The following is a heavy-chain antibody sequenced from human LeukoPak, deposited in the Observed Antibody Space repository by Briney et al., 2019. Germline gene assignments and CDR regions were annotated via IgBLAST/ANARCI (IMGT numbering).Heavy chain of an antibody. CDR3: AREGLGQQLWNAFDI. D-gene: IGHD6-13*01. CDR2: ISYDGSNK. J-gene: IGHJ3*02. CDR1: GFTFSSYA. Sequence: GGSLRLSCAASGFTFSSYAMHWVRQAPGKGLEWVAVISYDGSNKYYADSVKGRFTISRDNSKNTLYLQMNSLRAEDTAVYYCAREGLGQQLWNAFDIWGQGTMVTVSS. V-gene: IGHV3-30-3*01.